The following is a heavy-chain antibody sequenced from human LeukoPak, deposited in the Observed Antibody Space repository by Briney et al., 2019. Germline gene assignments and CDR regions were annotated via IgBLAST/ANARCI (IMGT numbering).Heavy chain of an antibody. D-gene: IGHD6-13*01. CDR2: INPNSCGT. Sequence: GASVTVSCKASGYTFTDYYMHWVRQPPGQGLAWMGRINPNSCGTNYPHKFQGRVTMTRDTSISTAYTELSRLRSDDTAVYYCARVPSSSWGRLDRGDPWGQGTLVTVS. V-gene: IGHV1-2*06. CDR3: ARVPSSSWGRLDRGDP. CDR1: GYTFTDYY. J-gene: IGHJ5*02.